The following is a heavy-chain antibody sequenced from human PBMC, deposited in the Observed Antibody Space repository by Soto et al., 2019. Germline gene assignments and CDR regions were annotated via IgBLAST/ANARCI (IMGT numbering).Heavy chain of an antibody. CDR2: IRSSGSTI. CDR3: ATAGPPLDS. V-gene: IGHV3-11*01. Sequence: QVQLVESGGGLVKPGGSLRLSCAASGFTFSDYYMSWIRQAPGKGLEWVSNIRSSGSTIYYADSVKGRFTISRDNAKNSLYLKVNKLRAGDTAIDYGATAGPPLDSWGQGTLVTVSS. CDR1: GFTFSDYY. J-gene: IGHJ4*02. D-gene: IGHD4-17*01.